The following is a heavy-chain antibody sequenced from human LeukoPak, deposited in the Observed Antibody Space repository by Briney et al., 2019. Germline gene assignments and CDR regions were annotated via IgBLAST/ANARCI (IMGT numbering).Heavy chain of an antibody. CDR1: GFTFNIYA. J-gene: IGHJ4*02. V-gene: IGHV3-23*01. CDR2: ISGSGSST. D-gene: IGHD5-12*01. CDR3: AKDQHGSDKPIDY. Sequence: PGGSLRLSCAASGFTFNIYAMNWVRQASGKGLEWVSTISGSGSSTYYADSVKGRFTISRDNSKNTLYLQMNSLRAEDTAVYFCAKDQHGSDKPIDYWGQGTLVTVSS.